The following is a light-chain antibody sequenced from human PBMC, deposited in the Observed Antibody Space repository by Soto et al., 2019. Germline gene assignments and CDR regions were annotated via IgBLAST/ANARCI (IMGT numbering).Light chain of an antibody. J-gene: IGKJ1*01. CDR1: QSVSSY. CDR2: DAS. CDR3: QQRSNWPPWT. Sequence: EIVLTQSPATLSLSPGERATLSCRASQSVSSYLAWYQQKPGQAPRLLIYDASNRATGIPVRFSGSGSGTDFTLTISSLWPEDFAVYYCQQRSNWPPWTFGQGTKVEIK. V-gene: IGKV3-11*01.